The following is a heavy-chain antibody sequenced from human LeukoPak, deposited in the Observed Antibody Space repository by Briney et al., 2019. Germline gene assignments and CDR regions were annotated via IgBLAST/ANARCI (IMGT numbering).Heavy chain of an antibody. CDR2: ISGSGGST. V-gene: IGHV3-23*01. J-gene: IGHJ4*02. Sequence: PGGSLRLSCAASGFTFSSYAMSWVRQAPGKGLEWVSAISGSGGSTYYADSVKGRFIIYRDNSTHTLYLQMDSLRAEDTAVYYYAKDQDPLWFGELLLDYFDYWGQGTLVTVSS. CDR1: GFTFSSYA. CDR3: AKDQDPLWFGELLLDYFDY. D-gene: IGHD3-10*01.